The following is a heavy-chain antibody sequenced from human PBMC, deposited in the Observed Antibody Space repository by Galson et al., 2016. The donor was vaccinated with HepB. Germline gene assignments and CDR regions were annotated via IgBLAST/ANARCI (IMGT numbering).Heavy chain of an antibody. J-gene: IGHJ5*02. CDR1: GFSVSGDY. CDR2: IYTGGST. D-gene: IGHD6-19*01. Sequence: SLRLSCAASGFSVSGDYMSWVRQAPGKGLEWVSVIYTGGSTYYADSVKGRFTVSRDNTKNTLYFQMNSLRAADTAVYYCAPYPHNAVGAPPWGQGALVTVSS. V-gene: IGHV3-53*01. CDR3: APYPHNAVGAPP.